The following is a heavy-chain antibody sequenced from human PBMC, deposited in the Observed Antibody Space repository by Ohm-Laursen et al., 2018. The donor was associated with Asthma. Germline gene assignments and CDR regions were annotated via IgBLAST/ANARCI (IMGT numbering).Heavy chain of an antibody. CDR1: GFTFSSYS. J-gene: IGHJ4*02. CDR3: ARAIGFARRNSYPDY. V-gene: IGHV3-48*02. Sequence: SLRLSCAASGFTFSSYSMNWVRQAPGKGLEWVSYISSSSSTIYYADSVKGRFTISRDNAKNSLYLQMNSLRDEDTAVYYCARAIGFARRNSYPDYWGQGTLVTVSS. D-gene: IGHD5-18*01. CDR2: ISSSSSTI.